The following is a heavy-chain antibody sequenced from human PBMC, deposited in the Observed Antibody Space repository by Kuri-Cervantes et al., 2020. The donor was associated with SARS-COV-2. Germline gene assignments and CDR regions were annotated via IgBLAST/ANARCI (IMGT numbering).Heavy chain of an antibody. V-gene: IGHV1-18*04. Sequence: GESLKISCKASGYTFTSYGISWVRQAPGQGLEWMGWISAYNGNTNYAQKFQGRVTMTTDTSTSTAYMELRSLRSDDTAVYYCARESKRQWLGNDAFDIWGQGTMVTVSS. CDR2: ISAYNGNT. D-gene: IGHD6-19*01. CDR3: ARESKRQWLGNDAFDI. J-gene: IGHJ3*02. CDR1: GYTFTSYG.